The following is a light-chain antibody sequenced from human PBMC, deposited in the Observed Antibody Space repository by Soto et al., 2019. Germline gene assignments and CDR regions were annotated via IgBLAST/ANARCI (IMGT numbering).Light chain of an antibody. CDR1: HTIASVY. CDR3: QQYDTSLS. CDR2: DTS. Sequence: IVLTQSPASPSLSPGERATLSCGASHTIASVYLAWYQHKPGLAPRLLIYDTSIRATGIPDRFTGSGSGTDFTLTISRLEPEDFAVYYWQQYDTSLSFGGGTKVEIK. V-gene: IGKV3D-20*01. J-gene: IGKJ4*01.